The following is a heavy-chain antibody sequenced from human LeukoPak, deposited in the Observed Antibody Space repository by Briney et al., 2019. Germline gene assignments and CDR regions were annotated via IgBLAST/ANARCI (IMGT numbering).Heavy chain of an antibody. V-gene: IGHV3-48*03. J-gene: IGHJ4*02. CDR2: ISSGGSTK. CDR3: AREKEDYFDY. Sequence: GRSLRLSCAAAGFTFSSYEMMWVRQAPGKGLEWVSYISSGGSTKYYADSVKGRFSISRDNAKNSLYLQMNSLRAEDTALYYCAREKEDYFDYWGQGTLVTVSS. CDR1: GFTFSSYE.